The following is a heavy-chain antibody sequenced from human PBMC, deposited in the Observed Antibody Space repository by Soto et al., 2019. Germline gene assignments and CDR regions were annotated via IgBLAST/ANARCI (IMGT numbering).Heavy chain of an antibody. CDR1: GGSVSSGSYY. J-gene: IGHJ4*02. CDR3: ARAGAGYNY. CDR2: IYSSGST. D-gene: IGHD5-12*01. V-gene: IGHV4-61*01. Sequence: QVQLQESGPGLVKPSETLSLTCTVSGGSVSSGSYYWSWIRQPPGKGLEWIGYIYSSGSTSYNPSLKRRVTLSVDTSKNQFSLKLSSVTAADTAVYYCARAGAGYNYWGQGTLVTVSS.